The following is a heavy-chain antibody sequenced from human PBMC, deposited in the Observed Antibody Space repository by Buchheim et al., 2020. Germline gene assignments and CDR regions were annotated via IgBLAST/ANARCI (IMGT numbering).Heavy chain of an antibody. CDR1: GFSFSTNW. J-gene: IGHJ4*02. Sequence: EVQLVESGGGLVKPGGSLRLSCASSGFSFSTNWMSWVRQAPGKGPEWVANINQYGSAEYYVDSVKGRFTISRDNAKNSLYLQMNSLRAEDTAVYYCTDLGTYWGQGTL. CDR2: INQYGSAE. V-gene: IGHV3-7*01. D-gene: IGHD3/OR15-3a*01. CDR3: TDLGTY.